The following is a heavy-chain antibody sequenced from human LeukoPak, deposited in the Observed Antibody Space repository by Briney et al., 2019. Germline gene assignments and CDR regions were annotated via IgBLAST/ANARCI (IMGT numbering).Heavy chain of an antibody. CDR3: AKDFDRGSGSQYFDL. CDR1: GFTFRSYG. J-gene: IGHJ2*01. V-gene: IGHV3-30*18. D-gene: IGHD3-10*01. Sequence: GGSLRLSCAASGFTFRSYGMHWLRQAPGKGLEWVALILYDGTNKYYADSVKGRFTISRANSKNPLYLQMNSLRSEHTAVYYCAKDFDRGSGSQYFDLWGRGTLVTVSS. CDR2: ILYDGTNK.